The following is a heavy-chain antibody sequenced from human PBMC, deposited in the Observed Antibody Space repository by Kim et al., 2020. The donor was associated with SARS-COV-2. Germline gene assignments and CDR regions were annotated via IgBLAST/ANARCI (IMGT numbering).Heavy chain of an antibody. CDR2: T. CDR3: ATKWPGSYYLDH. Sequence: TFYADSGKGRFTISRDKSKNTLYLQMNSLRVEDTAVYYCATKWPGSYYLDHWGLGALVTVSS. D-gene: IGHD3-10*01. V-gene: IGHV3-23*01. J-gene: IGHJ4*02.